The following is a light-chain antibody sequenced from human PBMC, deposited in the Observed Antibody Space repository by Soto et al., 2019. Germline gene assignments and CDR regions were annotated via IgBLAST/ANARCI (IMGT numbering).Light chain of an antibody. J-gene: IGLJ1*01. CDR2: QVT. V-gene: IGLV2-8*01. Sequence: VLTAPPSASGSPGQTVTISCSGTSSDVGASEYVSWYQQHPGKAPKLMIYQVTKRPSGVPDRFSGSRSGNTASLTVSGLQAEDEADYYCTSFTSSYIFVLGGGTKVTVL. CDR3: TSFTSSYIFV. CDR1: SSDVGASEY.